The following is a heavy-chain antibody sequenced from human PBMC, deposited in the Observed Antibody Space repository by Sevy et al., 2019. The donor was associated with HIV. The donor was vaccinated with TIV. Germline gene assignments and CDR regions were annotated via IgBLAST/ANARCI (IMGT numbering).Heavy chain of an antibody. D-gene: IGHD3-22*01. Sequence: ASVKVSCKASGYTFTSYYMHWVRQAPGQGLEWMGIINPSGGSTSYAQMFQGRVTMTRDTSTSTVYMELSSLRSEDTAVYYCARATITMIVGVRHAFDIWGQGTMVTVSS. J-gene: IGHJ3*02. CDR1: GYTFTSYY. CDR3: ARATITMIVGVRHAFDI. V-gene: IGHV1-46*03. CDR2: INPSGGST.